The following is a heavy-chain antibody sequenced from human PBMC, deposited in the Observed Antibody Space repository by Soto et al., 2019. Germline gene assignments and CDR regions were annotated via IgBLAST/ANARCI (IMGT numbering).Heavy chain of an antibody. CDR2: MNPNSGNT. Sequence: APGKVSCKASGHTFTSYDINWVRQATGQGLEWMGWMNPNSGNTGYAQKFQGRVTMTRNTSISTAYMELSSLRSEDTAVYYCARGDQGYCSGGSCLHDNWFDPWGQATLVTVSS. J-gene: IGHJ5*02. CDR3: ARGDQGYCSGGSCLHDNWFDP. D-gene: IGHD2-15*01. CDR1: GHTFTSYD. V-gene: IGHV1-8*01.